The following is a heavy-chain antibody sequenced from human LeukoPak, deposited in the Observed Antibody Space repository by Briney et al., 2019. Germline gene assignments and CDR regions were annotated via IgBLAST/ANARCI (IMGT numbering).Heavy chain of an antibody. J-gene: IGHJ4*02. CDR1: GYTFTSYY. CDR3: ARPFLYWRSTSRLIDY. V-gene: IGHV1-46*01. Sequence: GASVKVSCKASGYTFTSYYMHWVRQAPGQGLEWMGIINPSGGSTSYAQKFQGRVTMTRDTSTSTVYMELSSLRSEDTAVYYCARPFLYWRSTSRLIDYWGQGTLVTVSS. D-gene: IGHD2-2*01. CDR2: INPSGGST.